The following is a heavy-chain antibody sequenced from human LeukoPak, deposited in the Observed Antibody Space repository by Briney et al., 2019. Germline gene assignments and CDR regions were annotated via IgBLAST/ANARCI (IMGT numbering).Heavy chain of an antibody. CDR1: GGSVSSGSYY. D-gene: IGHD3-22*01. V-gene: IGHV4-61*01. J-gene: IGHJ5*02. CDR2: IYYSGST. CDR3: ARGSRYYYDSSGYNWFDP. Sequence: SETLSLTCTVSGGSVSSGSYYWSWIRQPPGKGLEWIGYIYYSGSTNYNPSLKSRVTISVDTSKNQFSLKLSSVTAADTAVYCCARGSRYYYDSSGYNWFDPWGQGTLVTVSS.